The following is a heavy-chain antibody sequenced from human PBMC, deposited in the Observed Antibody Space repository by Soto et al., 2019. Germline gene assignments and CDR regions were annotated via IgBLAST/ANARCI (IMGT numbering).Heavy chain of an antibody. CDR2: IHSGDSNA. CDR1: GYSFSTYS. D-gene: IGHD6-13*01. CDR3: ARHNGAYSSSWFHGMDV. Sequence: GESLKISCKGSGYSFSTYSIGWVRQMPGKGLEWMGNIHSGDSNARYSPSFQGQVTISADKSISTAYLQWSSLKASDTAMYYCARHNGAYSSSWFHGMDVWGQGTTVTVSS. V-gene: IGHV5-51*01. J-gene: IGHJ6*02.